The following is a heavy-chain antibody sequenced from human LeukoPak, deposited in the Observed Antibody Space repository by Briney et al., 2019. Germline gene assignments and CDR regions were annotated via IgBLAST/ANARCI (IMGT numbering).Heavy chain of an antibody. J-gene: IGHJ4*02. D-gene: IGHD3-22*01. Sequence: GGSLRLSCAASGFTVSSNYMSWVRQAPGKGLEWVSVIYSGGSTYYADSVKGRFTISRDNSKNTLYLQMNSLRAEDTAVYYCARPFGGYYDSSGLYYWGQGNLVTVSS. CDR2: IYSGGST. CDR1: GFTVSSNY. CDR3: ARPFGGYYDSSGLYY. V-gene: IGHV3-53*01.